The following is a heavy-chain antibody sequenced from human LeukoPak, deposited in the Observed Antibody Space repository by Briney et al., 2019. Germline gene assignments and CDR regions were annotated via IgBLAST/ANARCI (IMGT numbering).Heavy chain of an antibody. Sequence: GASVKVSCKASRGTFSSYAISWVRQAPGQGLEWMGGFDPEDGETIYAQKFQGRVTMTEDTSTDTAYMELSSLRSEDTAVYYCATGGGIAVAGTDWGQGTLVTVSS. CDR1: RGTFSSYA. CDR2: FDPEDGET. J-gene: IGHJ4*02. CDR3: ATGGGIAVAGTD. V-gene: IGHV1-24*01. D-gene: IGHD6-19*01.